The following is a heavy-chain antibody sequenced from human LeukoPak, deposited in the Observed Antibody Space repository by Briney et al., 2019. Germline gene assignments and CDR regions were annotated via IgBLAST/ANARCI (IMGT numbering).Heavy chain of an antibody. V-gene: IGHV4-31*03. CDR2: IYYSGST. CDR3: ARAAYQLPTPWFDP. Sequence: PSETLSLTCTVSGGSISSGGYYWSWIRQHPGKGLEWIGYIYYSGSTYYNPSLKSRVTISVDTSKNQFSLELSSVTAADTAVYYCARAAYQLPTPWFDPWGQGTLVTVSS. J-gene: IGHJ5*02. CDR1: GGSISSGGYY. D-gene: IGHD2-2*01.